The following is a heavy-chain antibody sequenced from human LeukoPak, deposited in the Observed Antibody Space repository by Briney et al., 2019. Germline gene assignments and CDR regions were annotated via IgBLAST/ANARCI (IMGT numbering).Heavy chain of an antibody. D-gene: IGHD3-22*01. CDR2: IYYSGST. CDR3: ARTYYDSSGYPGLGFDY. V-gene: IGHV4-59*12. Sequence: SETLSLTCTVSGGSISSYYWSWIRQPPGKGLEWIGYIYYSGSTNFNPSLKSRVTISVDTSKNQFSLKLSSVTAADTAVYYCARTYYDSSGYPGLGFDYWGQGTLATVSS. CDR1: GGSISSYY. J-gene: IGHJ4*02.